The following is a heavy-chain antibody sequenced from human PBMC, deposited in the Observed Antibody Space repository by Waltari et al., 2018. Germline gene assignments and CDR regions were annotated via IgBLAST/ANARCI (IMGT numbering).Heavy chain of an antibody. J-gene: IGHJ4*02. CDR1: GYSVSSGYF. Sequence: QVQLQESGPGLVKPSETLSLTCTVSGYSVSSGYFRGWFRQPPGKGLEWIGSIYHSGSTYDNPSLKSRVTISVDTSKNQFSLKLSSVTAADTAVYYCASLDYGDYYTLVDYWGQGTLVTVSS. V-gene: IGHV4-38-2*02. CDR3: ASLDYGDYYTLVDY. D-gene: IGHD4-17*01. CDR2: IYHSGST.